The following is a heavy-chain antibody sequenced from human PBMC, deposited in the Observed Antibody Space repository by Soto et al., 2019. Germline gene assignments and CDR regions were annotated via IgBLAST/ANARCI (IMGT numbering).Heavy chain of an antibody. CDR3: ARGRGIGFSSTWNIYWYYNMDV. CDR2: IIPMFATT. CDR1: GGTFSDYA. J-gene: IGHJ6*02. V-gene: IGHV1-69*01. D-gene: IGHD6-13*01. Sequence: QVQLVQSGAEVRKSGSSVKVSCKAAGGTFSDYALSWVRQAPGQGLEWMGGIIPMFATTNYAQKFQGRVTITADDSATTANMELGSLKSEDTAVYYCARGRGIGFSSTWNIYWYYNMDVWGQGTTVTVSS.